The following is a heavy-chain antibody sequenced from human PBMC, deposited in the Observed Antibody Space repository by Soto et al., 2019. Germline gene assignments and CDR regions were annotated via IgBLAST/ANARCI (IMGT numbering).Heavy chain of an antibody. CDR2: INPNSGGT. V-gene: IGHV1-2*02. D-gene: IGHD2-2*02. CDR1: GYTFSGYY. Sequence: ASVKVSCKASGYTFSGYYIHWLRQAPGQGLEWMGWINPNSGGTNYAQKFQGRVTVTRDTPTSTAYMELSRLTSDDTAVYYCARSLTEGYCTITGCYTRPLYGMDVWGPGTTVTVSS. CDR3: ARSLTEGYCTITGCYTRPLYGMDV. J-gene: IGHJ6*02.